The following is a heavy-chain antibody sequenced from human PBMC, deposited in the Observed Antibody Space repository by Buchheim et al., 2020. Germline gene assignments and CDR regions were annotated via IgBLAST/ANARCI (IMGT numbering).Heavy chain of an antibody. J-gene: IGHJ5*02. CDR1: GFTFSSYA. Sequence: EVQLLESGGGLVQPGGSLRLSCAASGFTFSSYAMSWVRQAPGKGLEWVSAISGSGGSTYYADSVKGRFTISRDNSKNKLYLQMNSLRAEDTAVYYCAKDAKLDTIFGVVGMRENWFDPWGQGTL. D-gene: IGHD3-3*01. CDR3: AKDAKLDTIFGVVGMRENWFDP. CDR2: ISGSGGST. V-gene: IGHV3-23*01.